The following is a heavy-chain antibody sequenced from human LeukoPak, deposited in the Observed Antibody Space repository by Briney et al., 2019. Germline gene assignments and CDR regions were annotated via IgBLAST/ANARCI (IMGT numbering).Heavy chain of an antibody. D-gene: IGHD1-26*01. CDR1: GFTFSTYN. Sequence: PGGSLRLSCAASGFTFSTYNMNWVRQAPGKGLEWVSHITSSSTNIYYADSVKGRFTIFRDNAKNALSLQMNSLRDEDTAVYYCATSGNYYLKYWGQGTLVTVSS. CDR3: ATSGNYYLKY. CDR2: ITSSSTNI. J-gene: IGHJ4*02. V-gene: IGHV3-48*02.